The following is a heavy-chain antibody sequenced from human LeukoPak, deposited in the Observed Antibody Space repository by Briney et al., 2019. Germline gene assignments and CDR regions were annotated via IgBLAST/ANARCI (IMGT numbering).Heavy chain of an antibody. CDR1: GFTVSSNY. CDR2: ISGSGGST. D-gene: IGHD3-9*01. CDR3: AKDLEGYYDILTGYLGLVY. V-gene: IGHV3-23*01. J-gene: IGHJ4*02. Sequence: PGGSLRLSCAASGFTVSSNYMSWVRQAPGKGLEWVSAISGSGGSTYYADSVKGRFTISRDNSKNTLYLQMNSLRAEDTAVYYCAKDLEGYYDILTGYLGLVYWGQGTLVTVSS.